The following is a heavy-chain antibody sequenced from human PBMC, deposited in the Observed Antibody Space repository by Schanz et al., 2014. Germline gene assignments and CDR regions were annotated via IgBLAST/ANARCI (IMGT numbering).Heavy chain of an antibody. CDR2: IIPILGIA. Sequence: QVQLVQSGAEVKKPGSSMKVSCKASGGTFNSYTINWVRQAPGQGLEWMGRIIPILGIANYAQKFQGRVTITADRSTSTAYMELSSLRAEDMAVYYCARGRAVAGTGYFDYWGQGTLVTVSS. V-gene: IGHV1-69*02. CDR1: GGTFNSYT. J-gene: IGHJ4*02. CDR3: ARGRAVAGTGYFDY. D-gene: IGHD6-19*01.